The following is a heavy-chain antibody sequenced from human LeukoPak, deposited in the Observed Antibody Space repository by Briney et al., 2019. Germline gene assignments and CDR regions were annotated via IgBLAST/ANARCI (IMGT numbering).Heavy chain of an antibody. Sequence: GGSLRLSCAASGFIFRDYTMTWVRQAPGKGLEYVAGIWYDGSNKDYADSVKGRFTISRDNSKNTLDLQMNSLRTEDMAVYYCASNRYNDHDYWGQGTLVTVSS. D-gene: IGHD1-1*01. V-gene: IGHV3-33*08. CDR1: GFIFRDYT. J-gene: IGHJ4*02. CDR2: IWYDGSNK. CDR3: ASNRYNDHDY.